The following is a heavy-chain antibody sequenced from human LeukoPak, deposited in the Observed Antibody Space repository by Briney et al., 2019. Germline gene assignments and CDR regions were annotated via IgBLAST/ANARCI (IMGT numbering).Heavy chain of an antibody. CDR1: GYTFTSYY. D-gene: IGHD3-10*01. V-gene: IGHV1-46*03. CDR3: ARPNGSGSPLLGY. J-gene: IGHJ4*02. Sequence: ASVKVSCKASGYTFTSYYMHXVXXXXXXXXXXXXIINPSGGSTSYAQKFQGRVTMTRDTSTSTVYMELSSLRSEDTAVYYCARPNGSGSPLLGYWGQGTLVTVSS. CDR2: INPSGGST.